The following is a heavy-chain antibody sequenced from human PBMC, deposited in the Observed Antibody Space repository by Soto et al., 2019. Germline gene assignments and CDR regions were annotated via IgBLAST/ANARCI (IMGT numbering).Heavy chain of an antibody. Sequence: PSETLSLTCPVSGGSISSGGYYWSWIRQHPGKGLEWIGYIYYSGSTYYNPSLKSRVTISVDTSKNQFSLKLSSVTAADTAVYYCARVASTGIAAAGVDYWGQGTLVTVSS. J-gene: IGHJ4*02. CDR1: GGSISSGGYY. CDR2: IYYSGST. V-gene: IGHV4-31*03. CDR3: ARVASTGIAAAGVDY. D-gene: IGHD6-13*01.